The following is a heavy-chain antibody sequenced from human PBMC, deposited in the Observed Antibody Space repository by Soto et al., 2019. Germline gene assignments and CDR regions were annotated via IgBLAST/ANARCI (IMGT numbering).Heavy chain of an antibody. CDR3: ARGSSSPVGPTGWFDP. J-gene: IGHJ5*02. CDR2: IIPSFGTP. Sequence: QVQLVQSGDEVKKPGSSVKVSCKASGGSFSSYAFSWVRQAPGQGLEWMGGIIPSFGTPNYAQRFQGRVTITADDSTTTVYMDFRRLRSADTAVYYCARGSSSPVGPTGWFDPWGQGTLVTVSS. V-gene: IGHV1-69*01. D-gene: IGHD1-26*01. CDR1: GGSFSSYA.